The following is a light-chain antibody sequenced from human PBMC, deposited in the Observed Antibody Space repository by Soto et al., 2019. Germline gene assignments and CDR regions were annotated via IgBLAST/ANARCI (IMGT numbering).Light chain of an antibody. CDR1: QSVSSRF. V-gene: IGKV3-20*01. Sequence: EIVLTQAPGTLSLSPGERATFSCRASQSVSSRFLAWYQQKPGQAPRLLIYGASSRATGIPDRFSGSGSGTDFTLTISRLEPEDFAVYYCHYYDDSPPFPFGPGTQVDIK. J-gene: IGKJ3*01. CDR3: HYYDDSPPFP. CDR2: GAS.